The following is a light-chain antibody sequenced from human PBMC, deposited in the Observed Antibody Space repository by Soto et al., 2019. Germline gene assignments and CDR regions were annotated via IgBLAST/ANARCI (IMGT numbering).Light chain of an antibody. CDR2: GAS. J-gene: IGKJ5*01. Sequence: IVLTQSPATLSLSPGESATLSCGASQSVSRNYLACYQQKPGQAPRLLIYGASSRATGIPDRFSGSGSGTDFTLTISRLEPEDFAVYYCQKYGDSSITFGQGTRLEI. V-gene: IGKV3-20*01. CDR1: QSVSRNY. CDR3: QKYGDSSIT.